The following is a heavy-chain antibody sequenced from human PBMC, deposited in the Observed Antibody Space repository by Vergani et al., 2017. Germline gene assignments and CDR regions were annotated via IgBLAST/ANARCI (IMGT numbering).Heavy chain of an antibody. CDR1: GYTFTAYY. Sequence: QVQLVQSGAEVGKPGASVKISCKASGYTFTAYYIHWVRQPPEQGLEWVGVISPDGFSTFYAQKFQGRFTITRDTPTSPVYVEVTSLRSDDTAVYYCAREPPLTGFFDYWGQGTLVTVSS. J-gene: IGHJ4*02. V-gene: IGHV1-46*03. D-gene: IGHD3-9*01. CDR2: ISPDGFST. CDR3: AREPPLTGFFDY.